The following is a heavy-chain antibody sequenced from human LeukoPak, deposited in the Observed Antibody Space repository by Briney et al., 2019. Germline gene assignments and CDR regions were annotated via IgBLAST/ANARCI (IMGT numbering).Heavy chain of an antibody. CDR3: AKDYDGDSP. J-gene: IGHJ5*02. CDR2: ISYDGSNK. Sequence: PGGSLRLSCAASGFSFSSYGMHWVRQAPGKGLEWVAVISYDGSNKYYADSVKGRFTISRDNSKNTLYLQMNSLRAEDTAVYYCAKDYDGDSPWGQGTLVTVSS. CDR1: GFSFSSYG. D-gene: IGHD4-17*01. V-gene: IGHV3-30*18.